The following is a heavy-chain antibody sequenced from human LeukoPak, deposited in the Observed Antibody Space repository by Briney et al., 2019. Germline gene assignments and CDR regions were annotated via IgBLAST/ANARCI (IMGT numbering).Heavy chain of an antibody. V-gene: IGHV3-23*01. J-gene: IGHJ4*02. CDR2: ISGSGGTT. CDR1: GFTFSSYA. CDR3: AKGYQWLVPFDY. D-gene: IGHD6-19*01. Sequence: GGSLRLSCAVSGFTFSSYAMSWVRQAPGKGLEWVSVISGSGGTTYYSDSVKGRFTISRDNSKNTLYLQMNSLRAEDTAVYYCAKGYQWLVPFDYWGQGTLVTVSS.